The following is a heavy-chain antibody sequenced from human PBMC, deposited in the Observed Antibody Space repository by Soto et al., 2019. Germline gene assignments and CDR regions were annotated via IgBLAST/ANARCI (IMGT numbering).Heavy chain of an antibody. CDR2: ISYDGSNK. D-gene: IGHD6-13*01. V-gene: IGHV3-30*18. J-gene: IGHJ4*02. Sequence: QVQLVESGGGVVQPGRSLRLSCAASGFTFGSYGMHWVRQAPGKGLEWVAVISYDGSNKYYADSVKGRFTISRDNSKNTLYLQMNSLRAEDTAVYYCAKEGPWQQLVLLDYWGQGTLVTVSS. CDR3: AKEGPWQQLVLLDY. CDR1: GFTFGSYG.